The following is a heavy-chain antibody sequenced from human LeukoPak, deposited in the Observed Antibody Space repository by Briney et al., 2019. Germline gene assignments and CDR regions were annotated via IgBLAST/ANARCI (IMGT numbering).Heavy chain of an antibody. D-gene: IGHD4-23*01. CDR2: IWYDGSNK. Sequence: GRSLRLSCAASAFTFSSYGMRWVRQAPGKGLEWVAVIWYDGSNKYYADSVKGRFTISRDNSKNTLYLQMNSLRAEDTAVYYCARDMTTVAPYYYYGMDVWGQGTTVTVSS. CDR3: ARDMTTVAPYYYYGMDV. J-gene: IGHJ6*02. CDR1: AFTFSSYG. V-gene: IGHV3-33*01.